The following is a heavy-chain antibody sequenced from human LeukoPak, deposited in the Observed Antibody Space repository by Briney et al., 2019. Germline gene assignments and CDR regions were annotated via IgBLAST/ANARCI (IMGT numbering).Heavy chain of an antibody. D-gene: IGHD3-22*01. V-gene: IGHV3-21*01. CDR3: ARVGYYDSSGYRAFDI. CDR2: ISSSSSYI. Sequence: GGSLRLSCAASGFTFSSYSMNWVRQAPGKGLEWVSSISSSSSYIYYADSVKGRFTISRDNAKNSLYLQMNSLRAEDTAVYYCARVGYYDSSGYRAFDIWGQGTMVTVSS. CDR1: GFTFSSYS. J-gene: IGHJ3*02.